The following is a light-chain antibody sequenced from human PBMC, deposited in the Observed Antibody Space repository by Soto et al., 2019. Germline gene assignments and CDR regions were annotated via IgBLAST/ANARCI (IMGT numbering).Light chain of an antibody. V-gene: IGKV3-15*01. CDR3: QQYNNWPPKGFT. J-gene: IGKJ3*01. CDR1: QSVSSN. Sequence: EIVMTQSPATLSASPGERATLSCRASQSVSSNLAWYQQKPGQAPRLLIYGASTRATGIPARFSGSGSGTEFTLTISSLQSEDFAVYYCQQYNNWPPKGFTFGPGTKVDIK. CDR2: GAS.